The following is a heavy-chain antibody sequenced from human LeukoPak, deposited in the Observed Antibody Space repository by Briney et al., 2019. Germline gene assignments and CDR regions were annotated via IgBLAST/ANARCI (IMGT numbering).Heavy chain of an antibody. J-gene: IGHJ4*02. V-gene: IGHV3-23*01. CDR3: AKAAQVAGRPNLGGHFDY. Sequence: GGSLRLSCGASRFIFSNYAMTWVRQARGKGLEWVSTISGSGGSTYYAESVKGRFTISRDNNKNTLYLQMNSLRAEDTAVYYCAKAAQVAGRPNLGGHFDYWGQGTLVTVSS. CDR2: ISGSGGST. CDR1: RFIFSNYA. D-gene: IGHD6-6*01.